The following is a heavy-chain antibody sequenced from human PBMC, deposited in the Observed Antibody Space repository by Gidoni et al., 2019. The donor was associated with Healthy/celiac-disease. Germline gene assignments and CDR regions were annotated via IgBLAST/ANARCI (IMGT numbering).Heavy chain of an antibody. CDR1: EFTFIGYA. D-gene: IGHD3-22*01. CDR2: ISGSGGST. CDR3: AKLYYDSSGYYTRLADY. J-gene: IGHJ4*02. V-gene: IGHV3-23*01. Sequence: EGPLLESGGGVVQPGGSLRLSWTASEFTFIGYARSWVRQAPGKGLEWVSAISGSGGSTYYADSVKGRFTIVSANSKNTLYLKMNVLRAEDTAVDYCAKLYYDSSGYYTRLADYWGQVTLVTVSS.